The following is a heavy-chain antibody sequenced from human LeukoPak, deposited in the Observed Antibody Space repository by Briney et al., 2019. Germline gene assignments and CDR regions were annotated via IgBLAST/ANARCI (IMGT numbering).Heavy chain of an antibody. Sequence: PGGSLRLSCAASRFSFSSHEMNWVRQAPGKGLEWVSHISSSGSTTYYADSVKGRVTISRDNAKSTLYLQMNRLRAEDTAVYYCGGGGYCSTTIFYRSNAFDIWGQGTMVTVSS. CDR3: GGGGYCSTTIFYRSNAFDI. CDR1: RFSFSSHE. J-gene: IGHJ3*02. V-gene: IGHV3-48*03. CDR2: ISSSGSTT. D-gene: IGHD2-2*01.